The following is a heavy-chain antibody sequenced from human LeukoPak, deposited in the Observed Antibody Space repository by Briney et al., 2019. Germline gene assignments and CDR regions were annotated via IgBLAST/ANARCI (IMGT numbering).Heavy chain of an antibody. J-gene: IGHJ2*01. CDR3: AKDRIAVAGGYFDL. V-gene: IGHV3-9*01. D-gene: IGHD6-19*01. Sequence: PGGSLRLSCAASGFTFDDYAMHWVRQAPGKGLEWVSGISWNSGSIGYADSVKGRFTISRDNAKNSLYLQMNSLRAEDTALYYCAKDRIAVAGGYFDLWGRGTLVTVSS. CDR2: ISWNSGSI. CDR1: GFTFDDYA.